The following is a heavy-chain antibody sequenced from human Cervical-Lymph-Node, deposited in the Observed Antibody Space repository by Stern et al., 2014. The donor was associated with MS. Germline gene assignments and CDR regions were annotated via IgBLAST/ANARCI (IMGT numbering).Heavy chain of an antibody. CDR3: ARDPDNRGCSDP. V-gene: IGHV4-4*02. CDR1: SGSVTSGHW. D-gene: IGHD1-14*01. CDR2: IYHTGRT. Sequence: MQLVESGPGLVKPSGTLSLTCAVSSGSVTSGHWWIWVRQSPWKGLEWIGEIYHTGRTNYNPSLKSRVTISVDKSKNQFSLKLNSVTEADTAVYYCARDPDNRGCSDPWGQGTLVIVSS. J-gene: IGHJ5*02.